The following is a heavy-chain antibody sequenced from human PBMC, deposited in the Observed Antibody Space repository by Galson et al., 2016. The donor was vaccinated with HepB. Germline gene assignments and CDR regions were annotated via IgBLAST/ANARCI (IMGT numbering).Heavy chain of an antibody. J-gene: IGHJ4*02. CDR1: GDSMSRGDDY. CDR3: ARRTTVTKGFDY. D-gene: IGHD4-17*01. V-gene: IGHV4-31*03. CDR2: VYHRGNT. Sequence: TLSLTCTVSGDSMSRGDDYWTWIRQHPGKGLEWIGHVYHRGNTYYNPSLKSRVTMSVDTSKKQFALRLNSVTAADTAVYYCARRTTVTKGFDYWGQGALVTVSS.